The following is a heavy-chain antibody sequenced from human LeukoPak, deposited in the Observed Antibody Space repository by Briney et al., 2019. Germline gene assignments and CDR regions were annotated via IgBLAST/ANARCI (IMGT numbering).Heavy chain of an antibody. CDR3: ARDPSSSWSYNWFDP. D-gene: IGHD6-13*01. Sequence: SVKVSCKASGGTFSSYAISWVRQAPGQGLEWMGRIIPIFGTANYAQKFQGRVTITTDESTSTAYTELSSLRSEDTAVYYCARDPSSSWSYNWFDPWGQGTLVTFSS. CDR2: IIPIFGTA. CDR1: GGTFSSYA. J-gene: IGHJ5*02. V-gene: IGHV1-69*05.